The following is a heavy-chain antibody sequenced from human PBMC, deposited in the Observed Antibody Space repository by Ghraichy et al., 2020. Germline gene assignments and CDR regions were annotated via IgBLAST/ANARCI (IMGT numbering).Heavy chain of an antibody. CDR3: ARDGRRPGLSYYYGMDV. D-gene: IGHD1-26*01. CDR1: GYSISSGYY. CDR2: IYHSGST. J-gene: IGHJ6*02. Sequence: SETLSLTCAVSGYSISSGYYWGWIRQPPGKGLEWIGSIYHSGSTYYNPSLKSRVTISVDTSKNQFSLKLSSVTAADTAVYYCARDGRRPGLSYYYGMDVWGQGTTVTVSS. V-gene: IGHV4-38-2*02.